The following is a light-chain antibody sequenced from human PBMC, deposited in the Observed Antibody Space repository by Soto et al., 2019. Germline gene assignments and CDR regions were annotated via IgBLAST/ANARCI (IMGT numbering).Light chain of an antibody. V-gene: IGKV3-15*01. CDR3: QQYESWIT. J-gene: IGKJ4*01. CDR1: QSVSSN. CDR2: GAS. Sequence: EIVVTQSPATLSVSPGERATLSCRASQSVSSNLAWYQQKPGQAPRLLIYGASTRATGVPARFSGSGSGTAFTLTISSLQSEDFAVYYCQQYESWITFGGGTKVEIK.